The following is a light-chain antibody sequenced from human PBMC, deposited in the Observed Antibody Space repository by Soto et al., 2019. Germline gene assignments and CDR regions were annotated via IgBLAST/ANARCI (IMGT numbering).Light chain of an antibody. J-gene: IGKJ4*01. CDR3: QQLRMYPST. CDR1: QSISSY. Sequence: DIQMTQSPSSLSASVGDRVTITCRASQSISSYLNWYQHKPGKAPKLLIYKASSLESGVPSRFSGSGSGTDFALTITSLQAEDFATYYCQQLRMYPSTFGGGTKVDI. V-gene: IGKV1-5*03. CDR2: KAS.